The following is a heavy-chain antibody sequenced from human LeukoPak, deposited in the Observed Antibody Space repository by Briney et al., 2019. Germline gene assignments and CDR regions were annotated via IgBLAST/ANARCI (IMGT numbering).Heavy chain of an antibody. CDR2: TYYRSKWYY. V-gene: IGHV6-1*01. J-gene: IGHJ3*01. Sequence: SQTLSLTCDISGDTVSSNSAAWNWIRQSPSRDLEWLGRTYYRSKWYYDYAVSVKSRKTISPDTSKNQFSLQLNSVTADDTAVYYCARGFALDFWGQGTMVTVSS. CDR3: ARGFALDF. CDR1: GDTVSSNSAA.